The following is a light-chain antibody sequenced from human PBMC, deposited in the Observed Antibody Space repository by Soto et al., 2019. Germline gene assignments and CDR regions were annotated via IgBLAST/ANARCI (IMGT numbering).Light chain of an antibody. CDR1: SSDVGGYNY. CDR3: SSYATSSTLGYV. Sequence: QSALTQPASVSGSPGQSITISCTGTSSDVGGYNYVSWYQRHPGKAPKLMIYDVSNRPSGVSNRFSGSKSGNTASLTISGLQGEDEADYYCSSYATSSTLGYVFGTGTKLTVL. V-gene: IGLV2-14*01. J-gene: IGLJ1*01. CDR2: DVS.